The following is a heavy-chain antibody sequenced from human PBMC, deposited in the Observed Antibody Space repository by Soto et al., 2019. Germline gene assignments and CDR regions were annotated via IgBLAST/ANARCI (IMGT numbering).Heavy chain of an antibody. CDR3: AKVPVTYYYYYGMDV. D-gene: IGHD4-4*01. J-gene: IGHJ6*02. CDR1: GFTFSSYG. V-gene: IGHV3-30*18. Sequence: GGSLRLSCAASGFTFSSYGMHWVRQAPGKGLEWVAVISYDGSNKYYADSVKGRFTISRDNSKNTLYLQMNSLRAEDTAVYYCAKVPVTYYYYYGMDVWGQGTTVTVSS. CDR2: ISYDGSNK.